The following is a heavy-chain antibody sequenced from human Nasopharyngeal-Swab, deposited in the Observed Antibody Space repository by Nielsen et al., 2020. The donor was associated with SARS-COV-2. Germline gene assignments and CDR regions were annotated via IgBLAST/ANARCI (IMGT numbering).Heavy chain of an antibody. CDR3: ARGGERLVLGNWFDP. Sequence: SETLSLTCAVYGGSFSGYYWSWIRQPPGKGLEWIGEINHSGSTNYNPSLKSRVTISVDTSKNQFSLKLSSVTAADTAVYYCARGGERLVLGNWFDPWGQGTLVTVSS. J-gene: IGHJ5*02. V-gene: IGHV4-34*01. CDR1: GGSFSGYY. D-gene: IGHD6-13*01. CDR2: INHSGST.